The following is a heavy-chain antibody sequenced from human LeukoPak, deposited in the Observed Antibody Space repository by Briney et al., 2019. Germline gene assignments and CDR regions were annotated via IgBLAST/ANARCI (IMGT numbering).Heavy chain of an antibody. V-gene: IGHV3-23*01. CDR1: RFAFHNYA. D-gene: IGHD3-22*01. Sequence: GGSLRLSCAASRFAFHNYAMTWIRQAPERGLEWVSSISVDGGDIKYTDSAKGRFTISRDNSKGTLYLQMDSLRVEDTAVYYCARDYSPPHYYDSSGYFDSWGQGTLVTVSS. CDR3: ARDYSPPHYYDSSGYFDS. CDR2: ISVDGGDI. J-gene: IGHJ4*02.